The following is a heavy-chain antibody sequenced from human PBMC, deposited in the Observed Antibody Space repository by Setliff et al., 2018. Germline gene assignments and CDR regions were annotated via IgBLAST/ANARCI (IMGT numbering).Heavy chain of an antibody. Sequence: SETLSLTCTVSGGSISSGGYYWSWIRQHPGKGLEWIGYIYYSGSTYYNPSLKSRVTISVDTSKNQFSLKLSSVTAADTAVYYCARSAGYSSSWYNYYYGMDAWGQGTTVTVSS. CDR3: ARSAGYSSSWYNYYYGMDA. CDR1: GGSISSGGYY. CDR2: IYYSGST. D-gene: IGHD6-13*01. V-gene: IGHV4-31*03. J-gene: IGHJ6*02.